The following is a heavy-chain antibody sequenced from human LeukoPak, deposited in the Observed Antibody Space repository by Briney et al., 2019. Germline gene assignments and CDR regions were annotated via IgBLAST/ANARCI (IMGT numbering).Heavy chain of an antibody. CDR1: GYTLSIYA. CDR2: TSSSDAGT. Sequence: GGSLRLSCAVSGYTLSIYAMSWVRQAPGKGLEWVSATSSSDAGTYYADSVRGRFTISRDNSKNTLYPQMNSLRAEDAAVYYCAKAPVTSCRGAYCYPFDYWGQGTLVTVSS. D-gene: IGHD2-21*01. CDR3: AKAPVTSCRGAYCYPFDY. J-gene: IGHJ4*02. V-gene: IGHV3-23*01.